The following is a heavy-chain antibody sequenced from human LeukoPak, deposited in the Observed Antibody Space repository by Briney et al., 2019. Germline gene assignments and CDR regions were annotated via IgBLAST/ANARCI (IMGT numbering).Heavy chain of an antibody. CDR2: INHSGST. D-gene: IGHD2-2*01. Sequence: PSETLSLTCAVHGGPFSGYYWSWIRQPPGKGLEWIGEINHSGSTNYNPSLKSRVTISVDTSKNQFSLKLSSVTAADTAVYYCARSRPLVVVPAARLGDPIRGAPEYYFDYWGQGTLVTVSS. CDR1: GGPFSGYY. CDR3: ARSRPLVVVPAARLGDPIRGAPEYYFDY. V-gene: IGHV4-34*01. J-gene: IGHJ4*02.